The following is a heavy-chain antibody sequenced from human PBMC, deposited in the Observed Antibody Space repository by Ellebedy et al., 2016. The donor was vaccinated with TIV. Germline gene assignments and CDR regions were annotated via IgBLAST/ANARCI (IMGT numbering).Heavy chain of an antibody. CDR1: GFTFSDYY. CDR3: ARPPRAGTDNQPLRE. V-gene: IGHV3-11*01. D-gene: IGHD2-21*02. Sequence: GGSLRLXXAASGFTFSDYYMSWIRQAPGKGLEWVSYISSSGSTIYYADSVKGRFTISRDNAKNSLYLQMNSLRAEDTAVYYCARPPRAGTDNQPLREWGQGTLVTVSS. J-gene: IGHJ4*02. CDR2: ISSSGSTI.